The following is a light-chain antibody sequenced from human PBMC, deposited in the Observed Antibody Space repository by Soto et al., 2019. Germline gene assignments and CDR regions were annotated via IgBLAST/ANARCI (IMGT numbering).Light chain of an antibody. CDR1: QSVSSY. CDR2: DTS. V-gene: IGKV3-11*01. CDR3: QQRSNWPSWT. Sequence: EIVLTQSPATLSLSPGERATLSCRASQSVSSYLAWYQQKPGQAPRLLIYDTSNRATGIPPRFSGSGSGTDFTLTISRLEPEDFALYYCQQRSNWPSWTFGQGTKVEIK. J-gene: IGKJ1*01.